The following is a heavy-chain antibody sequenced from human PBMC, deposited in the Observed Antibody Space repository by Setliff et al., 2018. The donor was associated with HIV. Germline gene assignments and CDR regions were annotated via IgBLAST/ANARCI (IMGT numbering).Heavy chain of an antibody. J-gene: IGHJ4*02. Sequence: PGGSLRLSCEVSGFTFSTYWMTWVRQAPGKGLEWVANINQDGSEKYYVDSVKVRFTVSRDNAKNSLYLQLISLRAEDTAVYYCARDSYSTSWYVSNYWGQGTVVTVSS. CDR1: GFTFSTYW. D-gene: IGHD6-13*01. V-gene: IGHV3-7*03. CDR3: ARDSYSTSWYVSNY. CDR2: INQDGSEK.